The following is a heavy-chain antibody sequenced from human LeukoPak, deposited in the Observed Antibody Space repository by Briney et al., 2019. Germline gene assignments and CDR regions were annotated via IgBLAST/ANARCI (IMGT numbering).Heavy chain of an antibody. Sequence: ASVKVSCKASGYTFTGYYMHWVRQAPGQGLEWMGWINPNSGGTNYAQKFQGRVTMTRDTSISTAYMELSRLRSGDTAVYYCARNTGYSSSWYWFDPWGQGTLVTVSS. D-gene: IGHD6-13*01. CDR1: GYTFTGYY. J-gene: IGHJ5*02. CDR2: INPNSGGT. CDR3: ARNTGYSSSWYWFDP. V-gene: IGHV1-2*02.